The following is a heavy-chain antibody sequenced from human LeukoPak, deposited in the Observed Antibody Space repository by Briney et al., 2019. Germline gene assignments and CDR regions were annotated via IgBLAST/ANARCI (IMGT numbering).Heavy chain of an antibody. J-gene: IGHJ1*01. CDR2: INAGNGNT. D-gene: IGHD2-2*01. Sequence: ASVKVSCKASGYTFTSYAMHWVRQAPGQRLEWMGWINAGNGNTKYSQKFQGRVTITRDTSATTVYMELSSLRSEDTAVYYCARDVEDCSSTSCHEYFQYWGQGTLVTVSS. CDR1: GYTFTSYA. V-gene: IGHV1-3*01. CDR3: ARDVEDCSSTSCHEYFQY.